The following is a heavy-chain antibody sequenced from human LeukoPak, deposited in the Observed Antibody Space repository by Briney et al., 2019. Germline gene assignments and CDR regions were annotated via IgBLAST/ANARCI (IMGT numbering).Heavy chain of an antibody. Sequence: GGSLRLSCAASGFTFSSYWMSWVRQAPGKGLEWVANIKQDGSEKYYVDSVKGRFTISRDNAKNSLYLQMNSLRAEDTAVYYCARSHYDILTGSVDYWGQGTLVTVSS. J-gene: IGHJ4*02. V-gene: IGHV3-7*03. CDR1: GFTFSSYW. CDR3: ARSHYDILTGSVDY. CDR2: IKQDGSEK. D-gene: IGHD3-9*01.